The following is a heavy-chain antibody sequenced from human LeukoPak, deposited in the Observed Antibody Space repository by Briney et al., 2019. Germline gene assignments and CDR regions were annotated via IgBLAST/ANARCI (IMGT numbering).Heavy chain of an antibody. Sequence: GSLRLSCAASGFTFSDYYMGWIRQAPGKGLEWVSYISSSSITMYYADSVKGRFTISRDNAKNSLYLQMNSLRAEDTAVYYCARAEYSSSPFDYWGQGTLVTVSS. V-gene: IGHV3-11*01. CDR3: ARAEYSSSPFDY. CDR1: GFTFSDYY. D-gene: IGHD6-6*01. J-gene: IGHJ4*02. CDR2: ISSSSITM.